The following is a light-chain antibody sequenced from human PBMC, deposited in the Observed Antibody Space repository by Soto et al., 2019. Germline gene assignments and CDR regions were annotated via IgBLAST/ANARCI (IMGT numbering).Light chain of an antibody. CDR2: GNN. Sequence: QSVLTQPPSVSGDPGQRVTISCTGSSSNIGAGYEVHWYQQLPGTAPKLLIYGNNNRPSGVPDRFSGSKSGTSASLAITGLQAEDEADYYCQSYDSSLSALYVFGTGTKLTVL. J-gene: IGLJ1*01. CDR3: QSYDSSLSALYV. CDR1: SSNIGAGYE. V-gene: IGLV1-40*01.